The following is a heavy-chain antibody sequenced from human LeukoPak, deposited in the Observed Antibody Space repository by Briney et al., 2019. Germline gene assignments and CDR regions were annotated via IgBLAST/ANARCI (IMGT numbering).Heavy chain of an antibody. V-gene: IGHV4-39*07. CDR2: MYLSGTT. D-gene: IGHD3-22*01. CDR3: AGLVGRYSSGLYYYYFDY. J-gene: IGHJ4*02. Sequence: SETLSLTCTVSGDSVISGDYRWTWIRQPPGKGLEWIGEMYLSGTTHSNPSVKSRVTISIDKSKNQFFLNLSSVTAADTAVYYCAGLVGRYSSGLYYYYFDYWGQGTLVTVSS. CDR1: GDSVISGDYR.